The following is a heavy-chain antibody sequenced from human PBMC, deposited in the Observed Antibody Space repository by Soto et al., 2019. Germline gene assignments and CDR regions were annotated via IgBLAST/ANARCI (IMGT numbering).Heavy chain of an antibody. V-gene: IGHV4-38-2*02. CDR1: GYSISSGYY. Sequence: SETLSLTCAVSGYSISSGYYWGWIRQPPGKGLEWIGSIYHSGSTYYNPSLKSRVTISVDTSKNQFSLKLSSVTAADTAVYYCARDQIVVVVAARYNWFDPWGQGTLVTVSS. CDR2: IYHSGST. CDR3: ARDQIVVVVAARYNWFDP. D-gene: IGHD2-15*01. J-gene: IGHJ5*02.